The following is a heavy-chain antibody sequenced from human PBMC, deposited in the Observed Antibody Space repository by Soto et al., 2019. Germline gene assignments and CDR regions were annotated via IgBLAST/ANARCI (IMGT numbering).Heavy chain of an antibody. CDR2: IKQDGSEK. V-gene: IGHV3-7*04. D-gene: IGHD4-17*01. CDR3: ARSTYGFDL. CDR1: GFTFSTYW. J-gene: IGHJ4*02. Sequence: GGSLRLSCAASGFTFSTYWMNWVRQAPGKGLEWVANIKQDGSEKYYVDSVKGRFTISRDTTKSSLYLQMNSLRAEDTAVYYCARSTYGFDLWGQGTLVTVSS.